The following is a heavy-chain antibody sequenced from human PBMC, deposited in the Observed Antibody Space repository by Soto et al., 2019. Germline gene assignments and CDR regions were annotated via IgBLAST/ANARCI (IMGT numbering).Heavy chain of an antibody. Sequence: PGGSLRLSCTVSGFTVSTSEMNWVRQAPGNGLEWVAYINSSGVTLYADSVKGRFTISRDNAQNSLFLQMNSLRAEDTALYYCTRDKGEQVAYGMDVWGQGTTVTVSS. V-gene: IGHV3-48*03. CDR1: GFTVSTSE. CDR2: INSSGVTL. D-gene: IGHD3-16*01. J-gene: IGHJ6*02. CDR3: TRDKGEQVAYGMDV.